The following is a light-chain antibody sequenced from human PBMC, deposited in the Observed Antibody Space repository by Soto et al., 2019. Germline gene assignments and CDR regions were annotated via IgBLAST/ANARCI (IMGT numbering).Light chain of an antibody. CDR2: GAS. CDR1: QNISSY. CDR3: QQYNNWLALT. V-gene: IGKV3-15*01. Sequence: IVLTQSPATLSLSPGKRATLSCRASQNISSYLIWYQQKPGQAPRLLIYGASTRATGIPARFSGSGSGTEFTLTISSLQSEDFAVYYCQQYNNWLALTFGGGTKVDIK. J-gene: IGKJ4*01.